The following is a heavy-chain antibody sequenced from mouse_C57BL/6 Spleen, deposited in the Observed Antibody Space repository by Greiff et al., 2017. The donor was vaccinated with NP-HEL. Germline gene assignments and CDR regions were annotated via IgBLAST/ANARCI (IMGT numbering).Heavy chain of an antibody. J-gene: IGHJ2*01. D-gene: IGHD1-1*02. V-gene: IGHV1-81*01. CDR3: ARWETWCDLGY. Sequence: VQLQQPGAELVRPGASVKLSCKASGYTFTSYWIRWVKQRPGQGLEWIGEIYPSSGNTNYNEKFKGKATLTADTSSSTAYMELRSLTSEDSAVYFCARWETWCDLGYWGKGTTVTVSS. CDR1: GYTFTSYW. CDR2: IYPSSGNT.